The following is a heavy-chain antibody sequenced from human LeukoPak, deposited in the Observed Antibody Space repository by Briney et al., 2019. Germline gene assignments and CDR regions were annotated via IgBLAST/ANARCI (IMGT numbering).Heavy chain of an antibody. CDR1: GGSFSGYY. D-gene: IGHD3-22*01. J-gene: IGHJ4*02. V-gene: IGHV4-34*01. CDR2: INHSGST. CDR3: ARGGPYDSSGSLDY. Sequence: SETLSLTCAVYGGSFSGYYWSWIRQPPGKGLEWIGEINHSGSTNYNPSLKSRVTISVDTSKNQFSLKLSSVTVADTAVYYCARGGPYDSSGSLDYWGQGTLVTVSS.